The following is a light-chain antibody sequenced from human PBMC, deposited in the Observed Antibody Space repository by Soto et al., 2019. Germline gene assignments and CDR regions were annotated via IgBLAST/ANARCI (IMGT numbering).Light chain of an antibody. Sequence: QSAVTQPASVSGSPGQSITISCTGTSSDVGGYNYVSWYQQHPGKAPKLMIYDVNNRPSGVSDRFSGSKSGNTASLTISGLLAKDEADYFCSSYSSSSPVYVFGTATKLTVL. CDR1: SSDVGGYNY. V-gene: IGLV2-14*03. CDR2: DVN. J-gene: IGLJ1*01. CDR3: SSYSSSSPVYV.